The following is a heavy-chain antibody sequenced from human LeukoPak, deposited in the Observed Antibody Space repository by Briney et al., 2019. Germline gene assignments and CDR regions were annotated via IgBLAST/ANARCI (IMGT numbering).Heavy chain of an antibody. D-gene: IGHD3-22*01. CDR1: GYTFTSYG. CDR3: AREYYYDSSGPDTDYYYYGMDV. V-gene: IGHV1-18*01. CDR2: ISAYNGNT. J-gene: IGHJ6*02. Sequence: ASVKVSCKASGYTFTSYGISWVRQAPGQGLEWMGWISAYNGNTNYAQKLQGRVTMTTDTSTSIAYMELRSLRSDDTAVYYCAREYYYDSSGPDTDYYYYGMDVWGQGTTVTVSS.